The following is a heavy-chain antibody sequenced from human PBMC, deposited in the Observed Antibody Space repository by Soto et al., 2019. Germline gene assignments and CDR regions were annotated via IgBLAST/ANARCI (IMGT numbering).Heavy chain of an antibody. J-gene: IGHJ6*03. CDR2: ISWNSGSI. CDR1: GFTFDDYA. V-gene: IGHV3-9*01. CDR3: AKDIVVAPPFSNYYYYYMDV. D-gene: IGHD2-15*01. Sequence: EVQLVESGGGLVQPGRSLRLSCAASGFTFDDYAMHWVRQAPGKGLEWVSGISWNSGSIGYADSVKGRFTISRDNAKNSLYLQMNSLSAEDTALYYCAKDIVVAPPFSNYYYYYMDVWGKGTTVTVSS.